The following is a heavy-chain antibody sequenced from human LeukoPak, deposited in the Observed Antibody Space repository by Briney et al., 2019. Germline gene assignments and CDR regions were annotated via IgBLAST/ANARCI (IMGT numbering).Heavy chain of an antibody. Sequence: SETLSLTCAVYGGSFSGYYWSWIRQPPGKGLKWIGEINHSGSTNYNPSLKSRVTISVDTSKNQFSLKLSSVTAADTAVYYCARTYYDILTSPFDYWGQGTLVTVSS. J-gene: IGHJ4*02. CDR3: ARTYYDILTSPFDY. CDR2: INHSGST. V-gene: IGHV4-34*01. CDR1: GGSFSGYY. D-gene: IGHD3-9*01.